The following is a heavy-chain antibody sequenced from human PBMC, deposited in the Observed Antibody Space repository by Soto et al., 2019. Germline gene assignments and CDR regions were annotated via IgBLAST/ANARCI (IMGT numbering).Heavy chain of an antibody. V-gene: IGHV3-30-3*01. J-gene: IGHJ5*02. CDR1: GFTFSSYA. CDR2: ISYDGSNK. D-gene: IGHD5-18*01. CDR3: ARDVGGYSYGLNWFDP. Sequence: GRSLRLSCAASGFTFSSYAMHWVRQAPGKGLEWVAVISYDGSNKYYADSVKGRFTISRDNSKNTLYLQMNSLRAEDTAVYYCARDVGGYSYGLNWFDPWGQGTLVTVSS.